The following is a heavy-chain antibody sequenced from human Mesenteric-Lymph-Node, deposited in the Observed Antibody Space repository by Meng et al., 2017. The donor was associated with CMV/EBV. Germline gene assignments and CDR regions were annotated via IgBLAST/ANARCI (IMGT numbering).Heavy chain of an antibody. D-gene: IGHD1-1*01. CDR2: ISSQSVTT. Sequence: GGSLRLSCKASGFTFSLYSMNWVRQAPGKGLEWVSYISSQSVTTYYADSVRGRFTISRDDAENLLYLQMDSLRAEDTAVYYCARPREGTRNGMDVWGQGTTVTVSS. V-gene: IGHV3-48*04. CDR3: ARPREGTRNGMDV. J-gene: IGHJ6*02. CDR1: GFTFSLYS.